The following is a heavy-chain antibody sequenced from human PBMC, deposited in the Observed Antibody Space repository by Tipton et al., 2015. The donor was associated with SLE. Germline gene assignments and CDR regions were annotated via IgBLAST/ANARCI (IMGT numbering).Heavy chain of an antibody. CDR1: GVSITSGGYY. CDR3: ARVVTVGAAHYYDIDV. V-gene: IGHV4-31*03. J-gene: IGHJ6*02. CDR2: IYYSGTT. D-gene: IGHD2-21*02. Sequence: TLSLTCTVSGVSITSGGYYWSWIRQHPGKGLEWVGYIYYSGTTHYNPSLKSRVTMSVDTSKTQFSLKLGSLTAADTAVYYCARVVTVGAAHYYDIDVWGQGTRVTVSS.